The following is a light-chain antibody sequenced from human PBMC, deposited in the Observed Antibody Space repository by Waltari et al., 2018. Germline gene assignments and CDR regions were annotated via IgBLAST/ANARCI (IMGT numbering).Light chain of an antibody. V-gene: IGLV2-14*03. CDR2: DVS. Sequence: QSALTQPASVSGSPGQSITISCTGTSSDVGPSNYVSWYQQYPGKAPKLIIYDVSYLPSGVSSRFSGSKSGNTASLTISGLQAEDEADYYCNSYTTISTWVFGGGTKLTVL. CDR1: SSDVGPSNY. CDR3: NSYTTISTWV. J-gene: IGLJ3*02.